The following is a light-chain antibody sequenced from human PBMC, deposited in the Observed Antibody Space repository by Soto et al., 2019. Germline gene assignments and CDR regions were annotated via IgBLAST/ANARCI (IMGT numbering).Light chain of an antibody. CDR2: GAS. Sequence: EIVLTQSPGTLSLSPGERATLSCRASQSVSSSYIAWFQQKPGQAPRLLIYGASSRATGTPDRFSGSGSATDFTLTISRLEPEDFAVYYCQHYARSPRTFGQGTKVEIK. CDR1: QSVSSSY. J-gene: IGKJ1*01. CDR3: QHYARSPRT. V-gene: IGKV3-20*01.